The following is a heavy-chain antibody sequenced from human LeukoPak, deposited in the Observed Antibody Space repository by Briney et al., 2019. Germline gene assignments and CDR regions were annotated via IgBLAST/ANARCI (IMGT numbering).Heavy chain of an antibody. J-gene: IGHJ4*02. D-gene: IGHD6-13*01. Sequence: GESLKISCAASGFTFDDYGMSWVRQAPGKGLEWVSGINWNGGSTGYADSVKGRFTISRDNAKNTLYLRMNSLRAEDTALYYCARDLSSSWAPNYWGQGTLVTVSS. CDR1: GFTFDDYG. CDR3: ARDLSSSWAPNY. V-gene: IGHV3-20*04. CDR2: INWNGGST.